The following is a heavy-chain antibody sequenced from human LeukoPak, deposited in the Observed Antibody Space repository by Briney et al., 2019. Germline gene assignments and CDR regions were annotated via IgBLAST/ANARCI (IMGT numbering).Heavy chain of an antibody. V-gene: IGHV3-74*01. CDR3: ATPLDYYDSSGYHQGGD. J-gene: IGHJ4*02. Sequence: PGGSLRLSCAASGFTFSSYWMHWVRQAPGKGLVWVLNINSDGSTTTYADSVKGRFTISRDNAENTLYLQMNSLRAEDTAVYYCATPLDYYDSSGYHQGGDWGQGTLVTVSS. CDR2: INSDGSTT. D-gene: IGHD3-22*01. CDR1: GFTFSSYW.